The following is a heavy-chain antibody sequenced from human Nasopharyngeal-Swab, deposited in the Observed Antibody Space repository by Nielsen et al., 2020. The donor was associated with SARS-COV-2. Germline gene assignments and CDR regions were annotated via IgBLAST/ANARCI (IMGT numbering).Heavy chain of an antibody. CDR3: AGIPYGGGHSSYGWFDL. CDR1: AASATTYY. Sequence: SETLSLTCTVSAASATTYYWGWIRQSPGTGLEWNAYITDTGRTKYNPSLETRATIPQDTSRTRFPLRLTSVTAAATAMYYCAGIPYGGGHSSYGWFDLWGQGILVTVSS. V-gene: IGHV4-59*02. J-gene: IGHJ5*02. D-gene: IGHD2-21*02. CDR2: ITDTGRT.